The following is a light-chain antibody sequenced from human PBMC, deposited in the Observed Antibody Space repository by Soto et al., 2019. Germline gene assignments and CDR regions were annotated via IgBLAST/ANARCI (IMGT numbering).Light chain of an antibody. Sequence: EIVLTQSPATLSLSPGARATLSCRASQSVSSYLAWYQQKPGQAPRLLIYDASNRATGIPARFSGSGSGTDFTLNISSLEPEDFAVYYCQQRSNWPPLTFGGGTKVEIK. J-gene: IGKJ4*01. CDR1: QSVSSY. CDR3: QQRSNWPPLT. CDR2: DAS. V-gene: IGKV3-11*01.